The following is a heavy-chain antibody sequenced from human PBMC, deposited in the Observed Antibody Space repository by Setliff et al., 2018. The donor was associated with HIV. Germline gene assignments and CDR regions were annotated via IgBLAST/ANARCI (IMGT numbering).Heavy chain of an antibody. Sequence: GGSLRLSCAASGFTFSSYGMHWVRQAPGKGLEWVAYISYDGSSKYYADSVKGRFTISRDKSKSTLYLQMNSLRVEDTAVYYCARVWAMQQLVPGYWGQGTLVTV. V-gene: IGHV3-30*06. CDR1: GFTFSSYG. CDR3: ARVWAMQQLVPGY. D-gene: IGHD6-6*01. J-gene: IGHJ4*02. CDR2: ISYDGSSK.